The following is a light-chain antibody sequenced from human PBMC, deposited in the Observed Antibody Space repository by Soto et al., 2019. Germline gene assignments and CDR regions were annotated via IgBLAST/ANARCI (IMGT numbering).Light chain of an antibody. V-gene: IGKV1-39*01. CDR2: AAS. CDR3: QQSYSNFLT. CDR1: QSISDF. Sequence: DIQMTQSPSPLSASVGDRVTITCRASQSISDFLNWYQHEPGKAPKLLIYAASSLQSGVPSRFSGSGSGTDFTLTISSLQPEDFATYYCQQSYSNFLTFGQGTRLEIK. J-gene: IGKJ5*01.